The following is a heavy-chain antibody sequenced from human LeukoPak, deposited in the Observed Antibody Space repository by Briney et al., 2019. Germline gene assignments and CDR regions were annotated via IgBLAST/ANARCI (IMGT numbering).Heavy chain of an antibody. V-gene: IGHV3-21*05. CDR1: GFTFSLYA. J-gene: IGHJ4*02. D-gene: IGHD2-15*01. Sequence: PGGSLRLSCAASGFTFSLYAMNWVRQAPGKGLEWVSYINDDSSDIHYAGSVRGRLTISRDDARKTLYLQLSSLRVEDTAVYYCARDTLQPGLIDSWGQGTLVTVSS. CDR2: INDDSSDI. CDR3: ARDTLQPGLIDS.